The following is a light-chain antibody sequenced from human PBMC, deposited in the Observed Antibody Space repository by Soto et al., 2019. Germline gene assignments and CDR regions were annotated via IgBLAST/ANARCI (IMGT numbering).Light chain of an antibody. V-gene: IGKV1-33*01. CDR3: QQYDIPPST. CDR1: QDISRY. Sequence: DIQMTQSPASLSASVGDRVTISCQASQDISRYLNWYQHKPGRAPQLLINDVSTLETGVPSRFSATGPGTEFTLTINGXQPEDLATYYCQQYDIPPSTFGGGTKVDIK. CDR2: DVS. J-gene: IGKJ4*01.